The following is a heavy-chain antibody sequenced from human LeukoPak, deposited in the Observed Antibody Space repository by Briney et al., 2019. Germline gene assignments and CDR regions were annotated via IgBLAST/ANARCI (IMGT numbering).Heavy chain of an antibody. Sequence: GGSLRLSCAASGFTFSTYAMSWVRQAPGKGLEWVSTISGSGGSTYYADSVKGRFTISRDNSKNTLYLQMNSLRAEDTAVYYCAKDVVRVSSKGWFDPWGQGTLVSVSS. J-gene: IGHJ5*02. V-gene: IGHV3-23*01. D-gene: IGHD6-6*01. CDR1: GFTFSTYA. CDR3: AKDVVRVSSKGWFDP. CDR2: ISGSGGST.